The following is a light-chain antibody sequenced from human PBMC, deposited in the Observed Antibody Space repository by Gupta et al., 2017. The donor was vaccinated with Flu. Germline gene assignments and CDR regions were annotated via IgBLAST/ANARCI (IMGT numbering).Light chain of an antibody. Sequence: TNSDVGGYHYFSWHQHHPGNAPHLMIYEGNHRPSDVSDRFSGSTSGNTASLTISGLQAEDESDYYCSSYTSSKTWVFGGGTKVTVL. J-gene: IGLJ3*02. CDR2: EGN. CDR3: SSYTSSKTWV. V-gene: IGLV2-14*01. CDR1: NSDVGGYHY.